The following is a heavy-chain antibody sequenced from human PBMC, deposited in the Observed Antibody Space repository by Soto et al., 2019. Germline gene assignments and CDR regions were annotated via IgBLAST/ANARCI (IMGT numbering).Heavy chain of an antibody. J-gene: IGHJ3*02. V-gene: IGHV1-46*01. CDR3: ARDTGYDHDAFDI. Sequence: QVQLVQSGAEVKKPGASVKLSCKASGYTFITSYYTHWVRQAPGQGLEWMGIINPTGTMTKYSERFQGRITMTREKATRTDYMELSTLTSEDTAVYFCARDTGYDHDAFDIWGQGTMGTVST. D-gene: IGHD5-12*01. CDR1: GYTFITSYY. CDR2: INPTGTMT.